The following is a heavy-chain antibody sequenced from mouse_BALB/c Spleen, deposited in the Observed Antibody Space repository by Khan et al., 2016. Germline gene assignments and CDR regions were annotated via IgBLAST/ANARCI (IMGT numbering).Heavy chain of an antibody. J-gene: IGHJ3*01. CDR3: ASYDYDGAYFSD. Sequence: QVQLQQPGAELVRPGVSVKLSCKASGYTFTSHWMHWIKQRPEQGLERIGEIDPSNGDTNYNEKFKRKATLTVDKSSSSAYMQLSSLTSEDSAVYYCASYDYDGAYFSDWGQGTLVTVS. V-gene: IGHV1-53*01. CDR1: GYTFTSHW. D-gene: IGHD2-4*01. CDR2: IDPSNGDT.